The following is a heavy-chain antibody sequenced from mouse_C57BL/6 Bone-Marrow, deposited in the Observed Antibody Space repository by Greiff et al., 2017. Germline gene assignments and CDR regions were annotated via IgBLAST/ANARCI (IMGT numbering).Heavy chain of an antibody. V-gene: IGHV14-2*01. CDR2: IDPEDGET. J-gene: IGHJ4*01. Sequence: VQLQQSGAELVKPGASVKLSCTASGFNINDYYMHWVKQRTEQGLEWIGRIDPEDGETKYAPKFQGKATITADTSSNTAYLELSSLTSADTAVXYCSRNCADYYAMDYWGQGTSVTVSS. CDR1: GFNINDYY. CDR3: SRNCADYYAMDY.